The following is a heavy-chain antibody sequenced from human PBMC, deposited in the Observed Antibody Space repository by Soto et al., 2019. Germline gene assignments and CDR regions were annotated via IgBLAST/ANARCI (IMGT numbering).Heavy chain of an antibody. J-gene: IGHJ6*02. CDR1: GFTFSSYS. V-gene: IGHV3-21*01. CDR3: ARVKGVGLRFLEWLLDV. Sequence: GGSLRLSCAASGFTFSSYSMNWVRQAPGKGLEWVSSISSSSSYIYYADSVKGRFTISRDNAKNSLYLQMNSLRAEDTAVYYCARVKGVGLRFLEWLLDVWGQGTTVTVSS. CDR2: ISSSSSYI. D-gene: IGHD3-3*01.